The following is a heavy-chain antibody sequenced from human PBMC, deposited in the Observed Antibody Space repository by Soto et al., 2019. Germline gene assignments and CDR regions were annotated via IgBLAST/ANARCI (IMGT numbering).Heavy chain of an antibody. J-gene: IGHJ6*02. CDR1: GYTFTSYG. D-gene: IGHD3-10*01. CDR2: ISAYNGNT. V-gene: IGHV1-18*01. Sequence: ASVKVSCKASGYTFTSYGISWVRQAPGQGLEWMGWISAYNGNTNYAQKLQGRVTMTTDTSTSTAYMELRSLRSDDTAVYYCARDVYYYGSGSYYYYGMDVWGQGTTVTVSS. CDR3: ARDVYYYGSGSYYYYGMDV.